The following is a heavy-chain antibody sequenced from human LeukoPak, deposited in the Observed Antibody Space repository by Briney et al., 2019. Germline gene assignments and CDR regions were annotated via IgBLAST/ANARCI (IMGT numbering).Heavy chain of an antibody. D-gene: IGHD3-10*01. CDR1: GFTFSSYW. V-gene: IGHV3-30*02. Sequence: GGSLRLSCAASGFTFSSYWMHWVRQAPGKGLEWVAFIRYDGSNKYYADSVKGRFTISRDNSKNTLYLQMNSLRAEDTAVYYCAKVRLLWFGEDIRSYYFDYWGQGTLVTVPS. J-gene: IGHJ4*02. CDR3: AKVRLLWFGEDIRSYYFDY. CDR2: IRYDGSNK.